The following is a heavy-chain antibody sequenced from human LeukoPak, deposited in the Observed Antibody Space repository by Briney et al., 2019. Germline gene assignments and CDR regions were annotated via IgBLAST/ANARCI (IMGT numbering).Heavy chain of an antibody. V-gene: IGHV3-74*01. CDR3: ARVGSGWGLDY. Sequence: GSLRLSCAASGFTFSSYCMHWVRQAPGKGLMWVSRTNRDGRDTIYADSVRGRFTISRDNAENTLYLRMSSLRADDTAVYYCARVGSGWGLDYWGQGTLVTVSS. J-gene: IGHJ4*02. CDR1: GFTFSSYC. D-gene: IGHD6-19*01. CDR2: TNRDGRDT.